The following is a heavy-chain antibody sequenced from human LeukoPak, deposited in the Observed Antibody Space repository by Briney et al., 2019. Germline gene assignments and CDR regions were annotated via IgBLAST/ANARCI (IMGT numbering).Heavy chain of an antibody. Sequence: PSDTLSLTCSVSGGSMTTNYFNWIRQSPGKGLEGIGYMYHSGTSDYNPSLQSRVTISVDTSNNKFSLNLSSVTTADTAVYYCATTRGYSTNDAFDVWGQGTQVTVSS. CDR2: MYHSGTS. V-gene: IGHV4-59*07. J-gene: IGHJ3*01. CDR3: ATTRGYSTNDAFDV. CDR1: GGSMTTNY. D-gene: IGHD5-18*01.